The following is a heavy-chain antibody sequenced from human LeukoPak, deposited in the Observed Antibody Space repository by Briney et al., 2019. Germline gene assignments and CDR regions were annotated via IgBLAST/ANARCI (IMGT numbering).Heavy chain of an antibody. Sequence: SETLSLTCTVSGYSISSGYYWGWIRQPPGKGLEWIGGIYHSGSTYYNPSLKSRVTISVDTSKNQFSLKLSSVTAADTAVYYCAIDDSSGYYSHYFDYWGQGTLVTVSS. CDR3: AIDDSSGYYSHYFDY. V-gene: IGHV4-38-2*02. CDR2: IYHSGST. D-gene: IGHD3-22*01. CDR1: GYSISSGYY. J-gene: IGHJ4*02.